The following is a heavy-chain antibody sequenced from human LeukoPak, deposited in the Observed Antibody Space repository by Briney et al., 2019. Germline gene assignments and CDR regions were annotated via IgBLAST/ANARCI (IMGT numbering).Heavy chain of an antibody. Sequence: ASVKVSCKASRGTFSSYAISWVRQAPGQGLEWMGRIIPIFGIANYAQKFQGRVTITADKSTSTAYMELSSLRSEDAAVYYCARGGVGATPGPYNWFDPWGQGTLVTVSS. J-gene: IGHJ5*02. V-gene: IGHV1-69*04. D-gene: IGHD1-26*01. CDR2: IIPIFGIA. CDR1: RGTFSSYA. CDR3: ARGGVGATPGPYNWFDP.